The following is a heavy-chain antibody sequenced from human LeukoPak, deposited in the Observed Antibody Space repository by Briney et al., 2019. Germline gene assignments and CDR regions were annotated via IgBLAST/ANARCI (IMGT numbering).Heavy chain of an antibody. CDR3: VREDTPATANY. CDR2: ISGGGDIT. D-gene: IGHD2-21*02. CDR1: GFNFANHA. V-gene: IGHV3-23*01. Sequence: GGSLRLSCAASGFNFANHAMSWVRQTAGKGLEWVSAISGGGDITYYADSVKGRFTISRDNSKDTLFLQMHSLRPGDTAVYYCVREDTPATANYWGQGTLVTVSS. J-gene: IGHJ4*02.